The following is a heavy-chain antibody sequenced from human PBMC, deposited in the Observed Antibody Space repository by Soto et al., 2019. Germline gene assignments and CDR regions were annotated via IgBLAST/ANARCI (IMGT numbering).Heavy chain of an antibody. D-gene: IGHD3-3*01. CDR1: GGSVSSGSYY. CDR2: IDYSGST. Sequence: SETLSLTCTVSGGSVSSGSYYWSWIRQPPGKGLEWIGYIDYSGSTNYNPSRKRRGTISVATSKNQFSLKLRSVTAADTAVYYCASYPSYAFWSGPTIEGPGYYYYGMDVWGQGTTVTVSS. CDR3: ASYPSYAFWSGPTIEGPGYYYYGMDV. J-gene: IGHJ6*02. V-gene: IGHV4-61*01.